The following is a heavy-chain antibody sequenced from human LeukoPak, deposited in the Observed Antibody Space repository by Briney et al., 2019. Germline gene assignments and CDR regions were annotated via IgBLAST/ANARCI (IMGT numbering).Heavy chain of an antibody. CDR2: ISGSGSST. J-gene: IGHJ5*02. V-gene: IGHV3-23*01. D-gene: IGHD6-19*01. CDR1: GFTFSSYA. CDR3: AKDMSSGWYKEDFNWFDP. Sequence: GGSLRLSCAASGFTFSSYAMTWVRQAPGKGLEWVSGISGSGSSTYYADSVKGRFTISRDNSKSTLYLQMNSLRAEDTAVYYCAKDMSSGWYKEDFNWFDPWGQGTLVTVSS.